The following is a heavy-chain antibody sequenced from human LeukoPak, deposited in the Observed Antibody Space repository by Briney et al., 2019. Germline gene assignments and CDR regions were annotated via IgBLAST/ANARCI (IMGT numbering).Heavy chain of an antibody. CDR3: ARGPPTTYFDWEFDY. D-gene: IGHD3-9*01. V-gene: IGHV3-7*01. CDR2: IKQDRSEK. Sequence: RTGGSLRLSCAASGFTFSNYWISWVRQAPGKGLEWVANIKQDRSEKYYVDSVKGRFTISRDNSKNTLYLQMNSLRAEDTAVYYCARGPPTTYFDWEFDYWGQGTLVTVSS. CDR1: GFTFSNYW. J-gene: IGHJ4*02.